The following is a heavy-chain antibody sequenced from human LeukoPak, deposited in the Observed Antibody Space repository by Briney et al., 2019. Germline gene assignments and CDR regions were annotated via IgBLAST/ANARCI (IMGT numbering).Heavy chain of an antibody. CDR1: GGSFSSTNYY. J-gene: IGHJ3*02. V-gene: IGHV4-31*03. CDR3: ARDQDYDTKGGAFDI. Sequence: SETLSLTCTVSGGSFSSTNYYWGWIRRPPGKGLEWIGYIYYSGSTYYNPSLKSRVTISVDTSKNQFSLKLSSVTAADTAVYYCARDQDYDTKGGAFDIWGQGTMVTVSS. D-gene: IGHD3-22*01. CDR2: IYYSGST.